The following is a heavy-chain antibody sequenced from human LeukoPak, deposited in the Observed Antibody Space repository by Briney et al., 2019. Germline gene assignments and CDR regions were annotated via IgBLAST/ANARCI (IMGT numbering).Heavy chain of an antibody. CDR3: AREHSSSEWDY. Sequence: ASVKVSCKASGYTFTGYYTHWVRQAPGQGLEWMGWINPNSGGTNYAQKFQGRVTMTRDTSISTAYMELSRLRSDNTAVYYCAREHSSSEWDYWGQGTLVTVSS. V-gene: IGHV1-2*02. J-gene: IGHJ4*02. CDR2: INPNSGGT. D-gene: IGHD6-13*01. CDR1: GYTFTGYY.